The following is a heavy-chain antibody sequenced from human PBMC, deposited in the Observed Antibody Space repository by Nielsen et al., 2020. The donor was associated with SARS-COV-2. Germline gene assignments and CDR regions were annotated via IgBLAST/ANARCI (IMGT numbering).Heavy chain of an antibody. J-gene: IGHJ4*02. Sequence: ASVKVSCKASGFTFTTYGISWVRQAPGQGLEWMGWISGYNGNTNYAQKFQGRVSMITDTSTSTGYMELRSLRSDDTAVYYCARIGAYYGSGTYPDYWGQGTLVTVSS. V-gene: IGHV1-18*04. CDR1: GFTFTTYG. D-gene: IGHD3-10*01. CDR2: ISGYNGNT. CDR3: ARIGAYYGSGTYPDY.